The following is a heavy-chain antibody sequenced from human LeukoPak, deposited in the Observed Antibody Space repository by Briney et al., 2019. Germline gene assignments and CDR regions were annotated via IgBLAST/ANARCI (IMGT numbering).Heavy chain of an antibody. D-gene: IGHD3-10*01. CDR1: GFTFSSYG. CDR3: AKPFYYGSGNGYFDY. Sequence: GGPLRLSCAASGFTFSSYGMHWVRQAPGKGLEWVAVISYDGSNKYYADSVKGRFTISRDNSKNTLYLQMNSLRAEDTAVYYCAKPFYYGSGNGYFDYWGQGTLVTVSS. V-gene: IGHV3-30*18. CDR2: ISYDGSNK. J-gene: IGHJ4*02.